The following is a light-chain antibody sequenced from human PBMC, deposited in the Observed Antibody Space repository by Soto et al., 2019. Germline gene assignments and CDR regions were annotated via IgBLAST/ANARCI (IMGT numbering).Light chain of an antibody. CDR1: QSVSSSY. V-gene: IGKV3-20*01. Sequence: EIVLTQSPGTLSLSPGERATLSCRASQSVSSSYLAWYQQKPGQAPRLLIYGASSRAAGIPDRFNGSGSGTDFTLTISRLEPEDFAVYYCHQYGSSPLYTFGQGPKLEIK. CDR2: GAS. CDR3: HQYGSSPLYT. J-gene: IGKJ2*01.